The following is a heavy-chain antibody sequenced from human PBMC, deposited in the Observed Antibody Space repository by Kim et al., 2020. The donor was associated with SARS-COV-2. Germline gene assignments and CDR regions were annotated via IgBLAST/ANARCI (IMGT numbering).Heavy chain of an antibody. D-gene: IGHD2-15*01. J-gene: IGHJ4*02. V-gene: IGHV3-23*01. Sequence: VKGRFTISRDNSKNTLYLQMNSLRAEDTAVYYCAKTRIVVVVARTTNFDYWGQGTLVTVSS. CDR3: AKTRIVVVVARTTNFDY.